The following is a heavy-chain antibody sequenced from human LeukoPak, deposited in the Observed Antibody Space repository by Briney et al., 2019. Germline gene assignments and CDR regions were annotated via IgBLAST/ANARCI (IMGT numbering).Heavy chain of an antibody. CDR1: GGSLGTYY. CDR2: IYHSGST. Sequence: PSETLSLTCTVSGGSLGTYYWSWIRQPPGKGLEWIGYIYHSGSTYYNPSLKSRVTISVDRSKNQFSLKPSSVTAADTAVYYCAREGGREGNYHDSSGYSLYAFDIWGQGTMVTVSS. D-gene: IGHD3-22*01. J-gene: IGHJ3*02. CDR3: AREGGREGNYHDSSGYSLYAFDI. V-gene: IGHV4-59*12.